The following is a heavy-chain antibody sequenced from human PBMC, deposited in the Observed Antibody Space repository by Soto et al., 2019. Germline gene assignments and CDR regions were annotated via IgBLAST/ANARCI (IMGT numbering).Heavy chain of an antibody. V-gene: IGHV3-48*03. Sequence: GSLGLSCAASGFTFSSYEMNWVRQAPGKGLEWVSYISSSGSTIYYADSVKGRFTISRDNAKNSLYLQMNSLRAEDTAVYYCAITRSSWYSYWGQGTLVTVSS. D-gene: IGHD6-13*01. CDR3: AITRSSWYSY. CDR1: GFTFSSYE. CDR2: ISSSGSTI. J-gene: IGHJ4*02.